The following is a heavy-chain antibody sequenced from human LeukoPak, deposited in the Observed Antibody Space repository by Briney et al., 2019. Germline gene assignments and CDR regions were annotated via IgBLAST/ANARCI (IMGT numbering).Heavy chain of an antibody. Sequence: SQTLSLTCNVSGDSIRSGDYYWTWIRQSPGMGLEWIGYIYYSGSTQYNPSLESRISISKDTSKNQFSLELTSVTAADTAVYCARGSGYFYCLDAWGQGATVTVSS. CDR2: IYYSGST. CDR1: GDSIRSGDYY. CDR3: ARGSGYFYCLDA. J-gene: IGHJ6*02. V-gene: IGHV4-30-4*01. D-gene: IGHD3-3*01.